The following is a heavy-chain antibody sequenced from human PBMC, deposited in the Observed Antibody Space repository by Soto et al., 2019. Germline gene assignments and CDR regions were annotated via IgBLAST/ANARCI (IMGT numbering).Heavy chain of an antibody. CDR2: IHYSGST. V-gene: IGHV4-59*11. CDR1: GGSISSHY. D-gene: IGHD3-9*01. J-gene: IGHJ2*01. Sequence: QVQLQESGPALVKPSETLSLTCTVSGGSISSHYWNWIRQPPGKGLEWVGYIHYSGSTNYNPSLKSLVTIESDTSKIQYSLNLNSVTAADTAVYYCARGLRYCDDLSRIWYLNLWGRGTLVTVSS. CDR3: ARGLRYCDDLSRIWYLNL.